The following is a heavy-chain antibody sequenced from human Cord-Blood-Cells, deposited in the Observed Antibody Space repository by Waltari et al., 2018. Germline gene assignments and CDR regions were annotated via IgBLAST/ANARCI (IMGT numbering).Heavy chain of an antibody. D-gene: IGHD3-22*01. J-gene: IGHJ4*02. CDR3: ATPNYYDSSGYYYAFDY. Sequence: QVQLVQSGAEVKKPGASVKVSCKVSGYTLPEFSMHWGRQAPGKGLEWMGGFDPEDGETIYAQKFQGRVTMTEDTSTDTAYMELSSLRSEDTAVYYCATPNYYDSSGYYYAFDYWGQGTLVTVSS. CDR1: GYTLPEFS. CDR2: FDPEDGET. V-gene: IGHV1-24*01.